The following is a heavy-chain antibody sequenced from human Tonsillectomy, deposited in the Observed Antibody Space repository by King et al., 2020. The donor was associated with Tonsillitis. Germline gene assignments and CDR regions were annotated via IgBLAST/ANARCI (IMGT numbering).Heavy chain of an antibody. CDR3: AKDLGRGYYYYGMDV. D-gene: IGHD3-10*01. J-gene: IGHJ6*02. V-gene: IGHV3-30*18. CDR1: GFTFSSYG. Sequence: VQLVESGGGVVQPGRSLRLSCSASGFTFSSYGMHWVRQAPGKGLEWLAFISYDGSNQYYADAVKGRFTISRYNSKNTLYLQMNSLRAEETAVYYCAKDLGRGYYYYGMDVWGQGTTVTVSS. CDR2: ISYDGSNQ.